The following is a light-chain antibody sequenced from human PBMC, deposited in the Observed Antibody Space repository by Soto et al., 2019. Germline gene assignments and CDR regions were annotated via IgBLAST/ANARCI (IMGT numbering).Light chain of an antibody. CDR2: EAS. CDR3: CSYAGSATSV. CDR1: SNDIGSYNL. J-gene: IGLJ3*02. Sequence: QSALTQPASVSGSPGQSITISCTGTSNDIGSYNLVSWYQQYPGKAPKLMIYEASERPSGVSNRFSGSKSGNTASLTISGLQTEDEADYYCCSYAGSATSVFGAGTKLTVL. V-gene: IGLV2-23*01.